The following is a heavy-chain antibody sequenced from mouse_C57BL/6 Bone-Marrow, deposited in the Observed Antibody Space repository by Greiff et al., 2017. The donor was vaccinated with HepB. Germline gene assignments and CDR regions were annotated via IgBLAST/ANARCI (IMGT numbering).Heavy chain of an antibody. CDR2: ISNLAYSI. J-gene: IGHJ1*01. CDR3: AKHAATTHWYIEV. Sequence: EVHLVESGGGLVQPGGSLKLSCAASGFTFSDYGMAWVRQAPRKGPEWVAFISNLAYSIYYADTVTGRFTISRENAKNTLYLEMSSLRSEDTAMYYCAKHAATTHWYIEVWGAETTLTVSS. CDR1: GFTFSDYG. D-gene: IGHD6-1*01. V-gene: IGHV5-15*01.